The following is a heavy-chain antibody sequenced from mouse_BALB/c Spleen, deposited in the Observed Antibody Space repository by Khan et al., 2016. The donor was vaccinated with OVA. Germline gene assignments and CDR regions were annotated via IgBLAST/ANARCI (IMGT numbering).Heavy chain of an antibody. D-gene: IGHD1-1*01. CDR2: ISYDGNT. V-gene: IGHV3-6*02. CDR1: GYLITSGCY. CDR3: ARDEGYYYGDYFDY. Sequence: EVQLQESGPGLVKPSQSLSLTCSVTGYLITSGCYWNWIRQFPGNKLEWMGHISYDGNTNYNPSLRNRISITRDTSTNQFFLRLNSVTTEDTATXYCARDEGYYYGDYFDYWGQGTTLTVSS. J-gene: IGHJ2*01.